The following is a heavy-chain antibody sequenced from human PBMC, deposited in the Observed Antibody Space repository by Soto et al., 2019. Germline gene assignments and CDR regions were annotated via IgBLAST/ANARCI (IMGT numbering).Heavy chain of an antibody. CDR3: ARDPPNDKTQLDYGMDV. CDR2: ISARGGST. V-gene: IGHV3-23*01. CDR1: WFTFSSYT. Sequence: AGESLRLSCAASWFTFSSYTMNWVRQAPGKGLEWVSLISARGGSTYYADSVKGRFTISRDNSKNTLYLQMNSLRAEDTGVYYCARDPPNDKTQLDYGMDVWGQGTAVTVSS. D-gene: IGHD2-2*01. J-gene: IGHJ6*02.